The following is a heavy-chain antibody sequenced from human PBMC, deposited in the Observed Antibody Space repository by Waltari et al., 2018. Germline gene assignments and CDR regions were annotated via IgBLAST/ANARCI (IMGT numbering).Heavy chain of an antibody. D-gene: IGHD6-6*01. J-gene: IGHJ4*02. V-gene: IGHV1-18*01. CDR3: ARDTLSSSGGFGFDY. CDR2: ISAYNGNT. CDR1: GLTFTSYG. Sequence: VQLVQAGAEVKKPGASVKVSCKASGLTFTSYGINWVGKGPGQGLEWMGWISAYNGNTNYAQKLQGRVTMTTDTSTSTAYMELRSLRSDDTAVYYCARDTLSSSGGFGFDYWGQGTLVTVSS.